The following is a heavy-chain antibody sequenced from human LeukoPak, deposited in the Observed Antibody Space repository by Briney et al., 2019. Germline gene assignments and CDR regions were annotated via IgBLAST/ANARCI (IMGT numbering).Heavy chain of an antibody. Sequence: ASVNVSYKPSGYTVTSYGISWVRQAPGQGLEWMGWISAYNGNTNYAQKLQGRVTMPTDTSTRTAYMALRSLRSDATAVYCCARVQELWLQIRFDSWGQGTLVTVSP. D-gene: IGHD5-18*01. V-gene: IGHV1-18*01. CDR2: ISAYNGNT. J-gene: IGHJ4*02. CDR3: ARVQELWLQIRFDS. CDR1: GYTVTSYG.